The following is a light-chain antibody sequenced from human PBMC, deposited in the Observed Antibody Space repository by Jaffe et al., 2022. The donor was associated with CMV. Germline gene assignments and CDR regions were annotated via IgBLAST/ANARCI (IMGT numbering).Light chain of an antibody. J-gene: IGKJ5*01. CDR2: GAS. V-gene: IGKV1-12*01. CDR3: QEGNSFPVA. CDR1: QDIDTW. Sequence: IQLTQSPSSVSASVGDRVTITCRASQDIDTWLAWYQQKPGKAPKLLIFGASNLQTGVPTRFSGSGSGTDFTLTISSLQPDDFATYYCQEGNSFPVAFGQGTRLDVK.